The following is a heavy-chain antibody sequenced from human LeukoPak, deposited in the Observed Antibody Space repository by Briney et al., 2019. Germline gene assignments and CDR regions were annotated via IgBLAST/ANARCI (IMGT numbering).Heavy chain of an antibody. V-gene: IGHV3-48*01. D-gene: IGHD6-19*01. CDR3: ARVSGWIWFDP. CDR1: GFTLNNYN. J-gene: IGHJ5*02. Sequence: GGSLRLSCAASGFTLNNYNMNWVRQAPGKGLEWVSYISTHGSTIYYADSVKGRLTISRDNAKNSLYLQMNSLRAEDTAVYYCARVSGWIWFDPWGQGTLVTVSS. CDR2: ISTHGSTI.